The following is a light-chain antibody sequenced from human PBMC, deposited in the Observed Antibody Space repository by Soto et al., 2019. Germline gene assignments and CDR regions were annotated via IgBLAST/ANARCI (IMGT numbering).Light chain of an antibody. Sequence: DIQMTQSPSTLSASVGDRVGITCRASQSITTWLAWYQQKPGKAPKLLIYDASSLESGVPSRFSGSGSGTEFTLTISSLQPDDFATYYCQQYNDYWTFGQGTKVEIK. CDR1: QSITTW. CDR3: QQYNDYWT. CDR2: DAS. J-gene: IGKJ1*01. V-gene: IGKV1-5*01.